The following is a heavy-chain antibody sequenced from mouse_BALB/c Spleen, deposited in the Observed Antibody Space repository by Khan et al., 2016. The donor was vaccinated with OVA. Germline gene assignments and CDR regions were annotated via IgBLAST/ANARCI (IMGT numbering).Heavy chain of an antibody. CDR3: ADSLTGWFAY. D-gene: IGHD4-1*01. CDR2: ISSGGDYT. J-gene: IGHJ3*01. CDR1: GFTFSGYS. V-gene: IGHV5-6*01. Sequence: EVELVESGGDLVKPGGSLKLSCAASGFTFSGYSMSWVRQTPDKRLEWVASISSGGDYTYYPDSVKGRFTISRDNAKNTLYVQISDLKYEDTAMYYGADSLTGWFAYWGQGTLVTVSA.